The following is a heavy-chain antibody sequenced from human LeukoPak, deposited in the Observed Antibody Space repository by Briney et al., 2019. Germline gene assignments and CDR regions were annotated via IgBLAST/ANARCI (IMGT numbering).Heavy chain of an antibody. J-gene: IGHJ5*02. CDR3: ARWGYGSGTSWGSDP. V-gene: IGHV4-4*07. Sequence: SETLSLTCTVSSDSFSLYYWSWIRQSAGKGLEWIGRIYRSGSTNYNPSLKSRVTMSVDTSKNQFSLKLSSVTAADTAVYYCARWGYGSGTSWGSDPWGQGTRVTVSS. D-gene: IGHD3-10*01. CDR2: IYRSGST. CDR1: SDSFSLYY.